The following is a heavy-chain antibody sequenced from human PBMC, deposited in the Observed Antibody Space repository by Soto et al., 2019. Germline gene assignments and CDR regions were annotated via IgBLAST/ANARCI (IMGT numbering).Heavy chain of an antibody. CDR1: GYTFTSYG. Sequence: QVQLVQSGAEVKKPGASVKVSCKASGYTFTSYGISWVRQAPGQGLEWMGWISAYNGNTNYAQKLQGRVTMTTDTSTSTAYMELRSLRSDDMAVYYCGGGCSGGSCHPGAIDYWGQGTLVTVSS. D-gene: IGHD2-15*01. V-gene: IGHV1-18*03. CDR2: ISAYNGNT. J-gene: IGHJ4*02. CDR3: GGGCSGGSCHPGAIDY.